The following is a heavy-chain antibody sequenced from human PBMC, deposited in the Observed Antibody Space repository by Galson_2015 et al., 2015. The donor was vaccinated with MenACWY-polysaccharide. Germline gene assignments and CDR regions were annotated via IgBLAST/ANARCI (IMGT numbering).Heavy chain of an antibody. Sequence: PALVKPTQTLTLTCTFSGFSLSASGMCITWIRQPPGKALEWLALIAWFDGKYYGTSLKSRLTSSKDTPKNQVVLTMTNMDPVDTATYYCARSYPGGGVPGEAFDIWGQGTMVTVSS. CDR3: ARSYPGGGVPGEAFDI. D-gene: IGHD2-21*01. CDR1: GFSLSASGMC. V-gene: IGHV2-70*13. J-gene: IGHJ3*02. CDR2: IAWFDGK.